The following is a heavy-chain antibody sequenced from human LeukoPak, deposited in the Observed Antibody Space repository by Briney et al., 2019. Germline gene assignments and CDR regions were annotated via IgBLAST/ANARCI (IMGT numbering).Heavy chain of an antibody. CDR1: GFTFSSYS. J-gene: IGHJ6*02. D-gene: IGHD5-18*01. Sequence: PGGSLRLSCAASGFTFSSYSMNWVRQAPGKGLEWVSSISSSSSYIYYADSVKGRFTISRDNAKNSLYLQMNSLRAEDTAVYYCATRGYSYGRSYYYYGMDVWGQGTTVTVSS. CDR3: ATRGYSYGRSYYYYGMDV. CDR2: ISSSSSYI. V-gene: IGHV3-21*01.